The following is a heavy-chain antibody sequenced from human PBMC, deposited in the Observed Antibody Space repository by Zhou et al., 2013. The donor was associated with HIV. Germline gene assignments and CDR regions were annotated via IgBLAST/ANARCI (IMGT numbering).Heavy chain of an antibody. Sequence: VQLVQSAGEVKKPGASLNVSCKASGYTFSTYGITWVRQAPGQGLEWMGWISIYNGNTRYAQSLQGRVTMTTDTSTGTAYMDLRSLKSDDTAVYYCARLVLAYYFENSGYYLDYWGQGTLVTVSS. CDR2: ISIYNGNT. V-gene: IGHV1-18*01. CDR3: ARLVLAYYFENSGYYLDY. CDR1: GYTFSTYG. J-gene: IGHJ4*02. D-gene: IGHD3-22*01.